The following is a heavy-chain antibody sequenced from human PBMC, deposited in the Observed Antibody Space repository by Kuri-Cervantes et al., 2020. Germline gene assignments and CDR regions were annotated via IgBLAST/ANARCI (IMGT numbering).Heavy chain of an antibody. J-gene: IGHJ4*02. V-gene: IGHV1-2*02. CDR3: ARGRTLRYFDWQTWHLLL. CDR1: GYTFTGYY. D-gene: IGHD3-9*01. Sequence: ASGKVSCKASGYTFTGYYMHWVRQAPGQGLEWMGWINPNSGGTNYAQKFQGRVTMTRDTSISTAYMELSRLRSDDTAVYYCARGRTLRYFDWQTWHLLLWGQGTLVTVSS. CDR2: INPNSGGT.